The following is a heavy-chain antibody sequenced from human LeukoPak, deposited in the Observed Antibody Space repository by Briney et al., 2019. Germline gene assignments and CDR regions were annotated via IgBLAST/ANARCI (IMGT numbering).Heavy chain of an antibody. CDR1: GFTFSSYA. V-gene: IGHV3-23*01. CDR3: VRWGVEAGMDS. CDR2: ISVSGGST. D-gene: IGHD6-19*01. J-gene: IGHJ4*02. Sequence: GGSLRLSCAASGFTFSSYAMSWVRQAPGKGLEWVSAISVSGGSTYYADSVKGRFTISRDNAKESMFLQMNSLRVEETSVYYCVRWGVEAGMDSWGQGTLVTVSS.